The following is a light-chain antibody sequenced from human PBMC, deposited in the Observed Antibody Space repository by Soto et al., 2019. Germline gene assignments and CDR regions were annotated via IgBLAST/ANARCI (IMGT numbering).Light chain of an antibody. CDR1: TNDVGAYNY. Sequence: HSALTQPASVSGSPGQSVTISCTGTTNDVGAYNYVSWYQHHPGKAPKLIIYEVINRPSGISNRFSGSKSGNTASLTISGLQAEDESDYYCTSYTTSRTLVFGGGTKLTVL. V-gene: IGLV2-14*01. CDR3: TSYTTSRTLV. CDR2: EVI. J-gene: IGLJ2*01.